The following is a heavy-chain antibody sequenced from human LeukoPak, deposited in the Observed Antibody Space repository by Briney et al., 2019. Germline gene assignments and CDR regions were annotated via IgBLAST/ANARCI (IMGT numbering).Heavy chain of an antibody. CDR3: ARVGKWGGYDSGRFNYYYGMDV. Sequence: ASVKVSCKASGYTFTIYAMHWVRQAPGQRLEWMGWINAGNGNTKYSQKFQGRVTITRDTSASTAYMELSGLRSEDTAVYYCARVGKWGGYDSGRFNYYYGMDVWGKGTTGTVSS. CDR1: GYTFTIYA. D-gene: IGHD5-12*01. J-gene: IGHJ6*04. V-gene: IGHV1-3*01. CDR2: INAGNGNT.